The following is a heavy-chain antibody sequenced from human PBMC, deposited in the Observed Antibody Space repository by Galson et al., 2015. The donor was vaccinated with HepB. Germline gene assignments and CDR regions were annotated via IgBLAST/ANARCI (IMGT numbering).Heavy chain of an antibody. CDR1: GFTFSSHA. Sequence: LRLSCAASGFTFSSHALHWVRQTPGKGLEWVAVTSYDGSNKYYADSVKGRFSISRDNSKNTLSLQMNSLRLDDTAVYYCARDRGRWVRSDYSGYYSDYWGQGTLVTVSS. J-gene: IGHJ4*02. V-gene: IGHV3-30*04. CDR2: TSYDGSNK. D-gene: IGHD4-11*01. CDR3: ARDRGRWVRSDYSGYYSDY.